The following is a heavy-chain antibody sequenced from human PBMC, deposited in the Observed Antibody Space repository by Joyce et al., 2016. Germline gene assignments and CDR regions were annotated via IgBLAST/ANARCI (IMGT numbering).Heavy chain of an antibody. CDR3: ARGGISYYYAMDV. J-gene: IGHJ6*02. CDR1: GSTFSSSS. Sequence: QLVESGGGVVKPGGSLRLSCEASGSTFSSSSMSWFRQAPGKGLEGFAAISGTSYYIFHAETVRGRFTVSRDNAKKTLYLQMNSLRAEDSAVFYCARGGISYYYAMDVWGQGTTVTVSS. V-gene: IGHV3-21*01. D-gene: IGHD3-16*01. CDR2: ISGTSYYI.